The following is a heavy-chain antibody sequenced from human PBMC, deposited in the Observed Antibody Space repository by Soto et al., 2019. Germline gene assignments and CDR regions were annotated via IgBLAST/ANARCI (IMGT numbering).Heavy chain of an antibody. J-gene: IGHJ3*02. D-gene: IGHD3-22*01. CDR1: GGTFSSYA. CDR2: IIPIFGTA. CDR3: ANQRVDYYDSSGYYPTLYAFDI. Sequence: QVQLVQSGAEVKKPGSSVKVSCKASGGTFSSYAISWVRQAPGQGLEWMGGIIPIFGTANYAQKFQGRVTITEDESTSTAYMELSSLRYEDKAVYYCANQRVDYYDSSGYYPTLYAFDIWGQGTMVTVSS. V-gene: IGHV1-69*12.